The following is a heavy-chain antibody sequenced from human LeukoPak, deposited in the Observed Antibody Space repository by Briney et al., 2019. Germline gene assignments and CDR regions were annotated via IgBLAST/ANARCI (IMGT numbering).Heavy chain of an antibody. CDR1: GGTFSSYA. D-gene: IGHD3-10*01. Sequence: SVKVSCKASGGTFSSYAISWVRQAPGQGLEWMGGIIPIFGTANYAQKFQGRVTITADESTSTAYMELSSLRSEDTAVYYCASAGHGSGSYYYYYYMDVWGKGTTVTVSS. CDR2: IIPIFGTA. V-gene: IGHV1-69*13. CDR3: ASAGHGSGSYYYYYYMDV. J-gene: IGHJ6*03.